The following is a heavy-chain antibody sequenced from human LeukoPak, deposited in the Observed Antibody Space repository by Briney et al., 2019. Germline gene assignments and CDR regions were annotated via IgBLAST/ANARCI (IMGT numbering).Heavy chain of an antibody. CDR3: ARDRSHIVVVTAITFDI. CDR1: GYTFTSYG. V-gene: IGHV1-18*01. Sequence: ASVKVSCKASGYTFTSYGISWVRQAPGQGLEWMGWISAYNGNTNYAQKLQGRVTMTTDTSTSTAYMELRSLRSDDTAVYYCARDRSHIVVVTAITFDIWGQGTMVTVSS. CDR2: ISAYNGNT. D-gene: IGHD2-21*02. J-gene: IGHJ3*02.